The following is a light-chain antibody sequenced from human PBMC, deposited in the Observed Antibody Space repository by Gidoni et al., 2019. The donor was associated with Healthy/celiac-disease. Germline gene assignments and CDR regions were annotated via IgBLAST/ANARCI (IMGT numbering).Light chain of an antibody. V-gene: IGLV1-40*01. CDR3: QSYDSSLSWV. CDR2: GNS. CDR1: SSNIGAGYD. Sequence: QSVLTQPPSVSGAPGQGVTIPCTGSSSNIGAGYDVPWYQQLPGTAPKLLIYGNSNRPSGVPDRFSGSKSGTSASLAITGLQAEDEADYYCQSYDSSLSWVFGGGTKLTV. J-gene: IGLJ3*02.